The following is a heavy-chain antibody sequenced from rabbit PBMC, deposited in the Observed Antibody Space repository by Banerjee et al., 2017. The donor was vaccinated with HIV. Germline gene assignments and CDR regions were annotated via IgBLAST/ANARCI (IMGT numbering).Heavy chain of an antibody. Sequence: APGKGLEWIGYIYTGSSGNTVYATWAKGRFTISKTSSTTVTLQMTSLTAADTATYFCARDLAGVIGWNFGLWGPGTLVTVS. V-gene: IGHV1S40*01. D-gene: IGHD4-1*01. CDR2: IYTGSSGNT. CDR3: ARDLAGVIGWNFGL. J-gene: IGHJ4*01.